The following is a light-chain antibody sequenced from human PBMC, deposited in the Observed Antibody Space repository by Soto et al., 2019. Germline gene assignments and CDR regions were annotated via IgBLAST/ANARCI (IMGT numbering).Light chain of an antibody. Sequence: QSALTQPRSVSGSPGQSVTISCTGTSSDVGGYNCVSWYQLHPGKAPKLMIFDVSKRPSGVPDRFSASKSDNTASLTISGLQAEDEADYYCCSYAGSYTHVVFGGGTKLTVL. V-gene: IGLV2-11*01. CDR1: SSDVGGYNC. CDR3: CSYAGSYTHVV. CDR2: DVS. J-gene: IGLJ2*01.